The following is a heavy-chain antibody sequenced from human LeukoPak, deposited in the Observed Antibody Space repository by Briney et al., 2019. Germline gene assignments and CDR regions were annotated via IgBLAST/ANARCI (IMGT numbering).Heavy chain of an antibody. J-gene: IGHJ4*02. Sequence: PGGSLILSCAASGFTFRNYGMHWVRQAPGKGLEWVAIIWYDGSKNYYADSVKGRFTISRDNFNNTLYLQMNSLRAEDTALYYCARAPYTTGRSFYFDSWGQGTLVTVSS. D-gene: IGHD2-2*02. V-gene: IGHV3-33*01. CDR3: ARAPYTTGRSFYFDS. CDR2: IWYDGSKN. CDR1: GFTFRNYG.